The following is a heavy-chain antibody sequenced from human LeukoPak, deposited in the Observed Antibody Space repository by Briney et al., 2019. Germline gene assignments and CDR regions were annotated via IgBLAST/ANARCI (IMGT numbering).Heavy chain of an antibody. CDR1: GFTFSSYA. V-gene: IGHV3-23*01. CDR2: ISGSGGST. D-gene: IGHD6-19*01. Sequence: GGSLRLSCAASGFTFSSYAMSWVRQAPGKGLEWVSAISGSGGSTYYADSVKGRFTISRDNSKNTLYLQMNSLRAEGTAVYYCAKGYSSGWFRSDFDYWGQGTLVTVSS. J-gene: IGHJ4*02. CDR3: AKGYSSGWFRSDFDY.